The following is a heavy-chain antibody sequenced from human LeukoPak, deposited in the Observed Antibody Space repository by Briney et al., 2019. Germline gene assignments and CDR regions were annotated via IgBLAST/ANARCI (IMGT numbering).Heavy chain of an antibody. D-gene: IGHD2-2*01. CDR2: IYPGDSDT. CDR1: GYSFTSYW. J-gene: IGHJ6*02. CDR3: ARGVVVPAASRDYYGMDV. Sequence: GESLKISCKGSGYSFTSYWIGWVRQMPGKGLEWMGIIYPGDSDTRYSPSFQGQVTISADKSISTAYLQWSSLKASDTAMYYCARGVVVPAASRDYYGMDVWGQGTTVTVSS. V-gene: IGHV5-51*01.